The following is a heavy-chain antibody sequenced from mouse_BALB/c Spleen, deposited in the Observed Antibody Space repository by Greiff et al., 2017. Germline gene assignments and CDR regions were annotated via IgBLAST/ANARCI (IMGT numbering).Heavy chain of an antibody. J-gene: IGHJ1*01. Sequence: VQLKESGGGLVQPGGSLKLSCAASGFTFSSYGMSWVRQTPDKRLELVATINSNGGSTYYPDSVKGRFTISRDNAKNTLYLQMSSLKSEDTAMYYCARDNYGSSYDWYFDVWGAGTTVTVSS. CDR3: ARDNYGSSYDWYFDV. D-gene: IGHD1-1*01. CDR1: GFTFSSYG. CDR2: INSNGGST. V-gene: IGHV5-6-3*01.